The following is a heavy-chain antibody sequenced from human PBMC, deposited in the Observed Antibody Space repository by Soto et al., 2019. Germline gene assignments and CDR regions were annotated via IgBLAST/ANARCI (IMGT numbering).Heavy chain of an antibody. CDR1: GYTFTSYD. D-gene: IGHD3-10*01. CDR3: ARSVRGVSRTAQSYYYYMDV. J-gene: IGHJ6*03. V-gene: IGHV1-8*01. Sequence: ASVKVSCKASGYTFTSYDINWVRQATGQRLEWMGWMNPNSGNTGYAQKFQGRVTMTRNTSISTAYMELSSLRSEDTALYYCARSVRGVSRTAQSYYYYMDVWGKGTTVTVSS. CDR2: MNPNSGNT.